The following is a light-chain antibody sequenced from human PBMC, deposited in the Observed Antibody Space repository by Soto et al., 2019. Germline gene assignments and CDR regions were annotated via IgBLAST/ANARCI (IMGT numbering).Light chain of an antibody. J-gene: IGKJ1*01. V-gene: IGKV3-15*01. CDR2: GAS. CDR3: QQYNNWWT. CDR1: QSVDSNY. Sequence: EIVLTQSPGTLSLSPGEEATLSCRASQSVDSNYLAWYQQKPGQAPRLLIYGASTRATGVPARFTGSGSGTEFTLTISSLQFDDSAVYYCQQYNNWWTFGQGTKVDIK.